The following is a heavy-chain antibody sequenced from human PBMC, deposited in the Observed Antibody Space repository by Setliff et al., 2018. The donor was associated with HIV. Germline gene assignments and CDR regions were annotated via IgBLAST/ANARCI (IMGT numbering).Heavy chain of an antibody. V-gene: IGHV1-18*01. Sequence: SVKVYCKASGYTFTSYGMNWVRQVPGQGLEWMGWINNHNDNTNYAQKFQDRVTMTTDTSTTTAYMELRSLRPDDTAVYYCALTLAAQLVGLNWGQGTAVTVSS. CDR3: ALTLAAQLVGLN. D-gene: IGHD6-13*01. J-gene: IGHJ4*02. CDR1: GYTFTSYG. CDR2: INNHNDNT.